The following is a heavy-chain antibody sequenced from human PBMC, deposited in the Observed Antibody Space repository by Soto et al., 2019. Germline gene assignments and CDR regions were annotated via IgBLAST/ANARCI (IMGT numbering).Heavy chain of an antibody. CDR3: AKYHWVSY. CDR1: GFTFNGYA. D-gene: IGHD3-16*01. V-gene: IGHV3-23*01. Sequence: EVQLLESGGGLIQPGGSLRLSCAASGFTFNGYAMSWVRQAPGKGLEWVSAISNSGAKIYYADSVKGRFTISRDNSKNTLYLQMNSLRVEDAAVYFCAKYHWVSYSGQGTLVTVSS. J-gene: IGHJ4*02. CDR2: ISNSGAKI.